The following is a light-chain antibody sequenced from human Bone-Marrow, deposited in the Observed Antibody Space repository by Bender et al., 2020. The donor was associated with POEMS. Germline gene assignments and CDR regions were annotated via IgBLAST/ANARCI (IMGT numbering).Light chain of an antibody. J-gene: IGLJ2*01. CDR3: EAWDTKTVV. Sequence: SYELTQPPSVSVSPGQTASITCSGDALPKQYVYWYQQKPGQAPALVIYKDSERPSGIPERISGSSSGTTATLTISGVQAIDEGDYFCEAWDTKTVVFGGGTKLTVL. CDR2: KDS. V-gene: IGLV3-25*02. CDR1: ALPKQY.